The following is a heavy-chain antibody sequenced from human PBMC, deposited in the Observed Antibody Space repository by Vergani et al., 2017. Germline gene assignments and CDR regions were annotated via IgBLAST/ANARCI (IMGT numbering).Heavy chain of an antibody. Sequence: EVQLVESGGGLVQPGGSLRLSCAASGFTFSSFWMSWVRKAPGKGLEWVANIKQDGSEKYYVDSGKGRFTISRDNAKNSLYLQMNSLRAEDTAVYYCERLGLGYSSSWANFNYWGQGTLVTVSS. D-gene: IGHD6-13*01. V-gene: IGHV3-7*03. CDR1: GFTFSSFW. CDR3: ERLGLGYSSSWANFNY. J-gene: IGHJ4*02. CDR2: IKQDGSEK.